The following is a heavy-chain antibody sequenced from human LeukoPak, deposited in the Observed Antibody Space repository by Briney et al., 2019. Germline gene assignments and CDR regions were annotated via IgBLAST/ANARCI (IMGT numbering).Heavy chain of an antibody. J-gene: IGHJ6*03. V-gene: IGHV3-23*01. CDR3: AKDRATVTGISDNEG. Sequence: GGSLRLFCAASGFTFSNYGMTCVRQAPGKELEWVSSIGDSGASTYYADSVKGRFTISRDNSKNTLYLQMNSLRAEDTAVYYCAKDRATVTGISDNEGRGNGITVS. D-gene: IGHD4-17*01. CDR2: IGDSGAST. CDR1: GFTFSNYG.